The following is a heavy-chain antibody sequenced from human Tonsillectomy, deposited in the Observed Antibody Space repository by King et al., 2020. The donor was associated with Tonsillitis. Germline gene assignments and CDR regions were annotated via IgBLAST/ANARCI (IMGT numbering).Heavy chain of an antibody. CDR1: GFTFSTSA. CDR3: AKDGGTYYPIYYFDN. J-gene: IGHJ4*02. D-gene: IGHD1-26*01. CDR2: IXSGGSST. V-gene: IGHV3-23*03. Sequence: VQLVESGGGLVQPGGSLRLSCAASGFTFSTSAMSWVRQAPGKGLEWVSVIXSGGSSTYYADSVKGRFTISRDNSKNTLYLQMNSLRVEDTGVYYCAKDGGTYYPIYYFDNWGQGTPVTVSS.